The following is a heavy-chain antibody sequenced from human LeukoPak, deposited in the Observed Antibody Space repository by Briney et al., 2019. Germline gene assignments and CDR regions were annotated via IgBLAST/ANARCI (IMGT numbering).Heavy chain of an antibody. CDR1: GASITTYY. J-gene: IGHJ4*02. Sequence: PSETLSLTCTVSGASITTYYWSWIRQPLGKGLEYIGQIHSSGSANYNPSLKSRVAMSLDASKNQFSLTVSSVTAADTAIYYCARDILDVGTTHYFDYWGQGSLLTVSS. CDR3: ARDILDVGTTHYFDY. V-gene: IGHV4-59*01. CDR2: IHSSGSA. D-gene: IGHD1-26*01.